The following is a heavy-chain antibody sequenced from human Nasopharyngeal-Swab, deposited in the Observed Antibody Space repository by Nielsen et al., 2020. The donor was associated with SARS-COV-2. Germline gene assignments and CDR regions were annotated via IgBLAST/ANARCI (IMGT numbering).Heavy chain of an antibody. D-gene: IGHD3-3*01. Sequence: SETLSLTCTVSGGSVSSGSYYWSWIRQPPGKGLEWIGYIYYSGSTNYNPSLKSRVTISVDTSKNQFSLKLSSVTAADTAVYYCARAELDFWSGYYTTLYWYFDLWGRGTLVTVSS. CDR2: IYYSGST. CDR3: ARAELDFWSGYYTTLYWYFDL. V-gene: IGHV4-61*01. J-gene: IGHJ2*01. CDR1: GGSVSSGSYY.